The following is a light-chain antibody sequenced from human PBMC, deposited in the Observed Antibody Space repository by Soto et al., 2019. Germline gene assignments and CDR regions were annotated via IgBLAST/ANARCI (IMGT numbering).Light chain of an antibody. CDR1: SSDVGGYNY. CDR2: EVS. J-gene: IGLJ1*01. Sequence: QSALTQPASVSGSPGQSITISCTGTSSDVGGYNYVSWYQQHPGKAPKLMIYEVSKRPSGVPDRFSGSKSGNMASLTVSGLQAEDEADYYCSSYAGSNNYVFGTGTKLTVL. V-gene: IGLV2-8*01. CDR3: SSYAGSNNYV.